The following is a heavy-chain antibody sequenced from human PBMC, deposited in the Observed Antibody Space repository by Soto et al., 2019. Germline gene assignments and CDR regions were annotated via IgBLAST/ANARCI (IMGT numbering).Heavy chain of an antibody. CDR3: ARSRGLRRNPFDY. D-gene: IGHD4-17*01. CDR1: GGSISSGDYY. CDR2: IYYSGST. V-gene: IGHV4-30-4*01. J-gene: IGHJ4*02. Sequence: PSETLSLTCTVSGGSISSGDYYWSWIRQPPGKGLEWIGSIYYSGSTYYNPSLKSRVTISVDTSKNQFSLKLSSVTAADTAVYYCARSRGLRRNPFDYWGQGTLVTVSS.